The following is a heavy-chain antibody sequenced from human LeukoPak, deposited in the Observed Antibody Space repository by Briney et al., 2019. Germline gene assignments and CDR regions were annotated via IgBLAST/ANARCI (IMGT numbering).Heavy chain of an antibody. Sequence: PGGSLRLSCVVSGVSFDHYGMHWVRQAPGKGLEWFSYISSSGSNIYYADSLKGRFPISRDNAKNSVYLQMSSLRAEDTAVYYCARVPNWNDVNWFDPWGQGTLVTVSS. CDR1: GVSFDHYG. V-gene: IGHV3-21*01. D-gene: IGHD1-1*01. CDR2: ISSSGSNI. CDR3: ARVPNWNDVNWFDP. J-gene: IGHJ5*02.